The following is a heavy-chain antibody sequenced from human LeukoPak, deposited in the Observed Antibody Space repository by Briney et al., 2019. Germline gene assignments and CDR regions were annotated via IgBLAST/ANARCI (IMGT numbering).Heavy chain of an antibody. V-gene: IGHV1-2*02. Sequence: ASVKVSCKASGYTFTGYYMHWVRQAPGQGLEWMGWINPNSGGTNYAQKFQGRVTMTRDTSISTAYMELSRLRSDDTAVYYCARPPKRGYSYGFDYWGQGTLVTVSS. D-gene: IGHD5-18*01. CDR3: ARPPKRGYSYGFDY. CDR2: INPNSGGT. J-gene: IGHJ4*02. CDR1: GYTFTGYY.